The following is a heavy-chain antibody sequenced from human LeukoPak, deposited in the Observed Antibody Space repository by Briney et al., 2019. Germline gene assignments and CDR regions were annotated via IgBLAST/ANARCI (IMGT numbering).Heavy chain of an antibody. CDR1: GFTFSDAW. J-gene: IGHJ5*02. V-gene: IGHV3-15*07. CDR3: ATDFYDTT. Sequence: GGSLRLSCATSGFTFSDAWMNWVRQAPGKGLEWVGRIRRNSDGGTIDYAAPVKGRFALSRDDSKNTLYLHMSSLQTEDTAVYYCATDFYDTTWGQGTLVTVSS. D-gene: IGHD3-22*01. CDR2: IRRNSDGGTI.